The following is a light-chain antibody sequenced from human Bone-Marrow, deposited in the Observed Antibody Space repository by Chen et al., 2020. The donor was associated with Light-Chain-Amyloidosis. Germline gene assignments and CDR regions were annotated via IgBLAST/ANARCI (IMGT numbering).Light chain of an antibody. V-gene: IGLV2-11*02. CDR3: CSTAGRSTLV. CDR2: DVS. CDR1: SGDVGGYDV. Sequence: QSALTQPRSVSGSPGQSVTISCTGASGDVGGYDVVSWYQQYPVKAPKLIIYDVSKRPSGVPDRFSGSKSGNTASLTISGLQAADEADYYCCSTAGRSTLVFGGGTTLTVL. J-gene: IGLJ2*01.